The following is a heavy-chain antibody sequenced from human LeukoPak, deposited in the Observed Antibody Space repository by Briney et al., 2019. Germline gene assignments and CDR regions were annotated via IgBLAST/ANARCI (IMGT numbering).Heavy chain of an antibody. Sequence: PGGSLRLSYAASGFIFSSYGMHWVRQAPGKGLEWVAFIRYDDSRRLYADSVKGRFTISRDDSKNTLYLQMNSLRAEDTAVYYCAKDRLAAAGNSGYFDYWGQGTLVTVSS. D-gene: IGHD6-13*01. CDR2: IRYDDSRR. CDR1: GFIFSSYG. V-gene: IGHV3-30*02. CDR3: AKDRLAAAGNSGYFDY. J-gene: IGHJ4*02.